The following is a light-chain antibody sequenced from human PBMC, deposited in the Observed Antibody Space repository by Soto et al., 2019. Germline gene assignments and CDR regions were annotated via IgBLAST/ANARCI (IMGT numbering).Light chain of an antibody. V-gene: IGLV2-14*01. CDR2: VVS. CDR3: SLYTSSDTPYV. CDR1: SSDVGAYDY. J-gene: IGLJ1*01. Sequence: QSVLTQPASVSGSPGQSITISCTGTSSDVGAYDYVSWYQQHPDKAPKLIIYVVSNRPSGVSNRFSGSKSGNTASLTISGLQAEDEADYYCSLYTSSDTPYVFGTGTKLTVL.